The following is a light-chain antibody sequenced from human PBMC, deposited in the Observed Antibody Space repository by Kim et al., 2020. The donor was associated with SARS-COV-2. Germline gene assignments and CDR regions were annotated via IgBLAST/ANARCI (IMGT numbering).Light chain of an antibody. J-gene: IGKJ5*01. CDR2: DAS. Sequence: ASVGDRVTITCRASQSISSWLAWYQQKPGKAPKLLIYDASSLESGVPSRFSGSGSGTEFTLTISSLQPDDFATYYCQQYKSYSITFGQGTRLEIK. CDR3: QQYKSYSIT. CDR1: QSISSW. V-gene: IGKV1-5*01.